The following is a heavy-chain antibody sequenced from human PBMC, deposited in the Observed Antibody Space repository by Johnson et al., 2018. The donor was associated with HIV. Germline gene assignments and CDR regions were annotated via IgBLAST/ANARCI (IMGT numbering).Heavy chain of an antibody. CDR1: GFTFSSYA. Sequence: QMLLVESGGGVVQPGRFLRLSCAASGFTFSSYAMHWVRQAPGKGLECVAVISYDGSNQYYADSVKGRFTISRDNSKNTLYLQMNRLRAEDTAVYYCARRMVQGVIITSGAFDIWGQGTMVTVSS. D-gene: IGHD3-10*01. CDR2: ISYDGSNQ. V-gene: IGHV3-30*04. J-gene: IGHJ3*02. CDR3: ARRMVQGVIITSGAFDI.